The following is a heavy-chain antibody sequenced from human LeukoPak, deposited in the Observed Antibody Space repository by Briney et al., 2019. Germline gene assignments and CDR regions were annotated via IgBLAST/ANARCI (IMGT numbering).Heavy chain of an antibody. J-gene: IGHJ4*02. V-gene: IGHV4-34*01. D-gene: IGHD5-18*01. CDR3: ARVSGYGPEIYFDY. CDR2: IYYSGST. CDR1: GGSFSGYY. Sequence: SETLSLTCAVYGGSFSGYYWSWIRQPPGKGLEWIGSIYYSGSTYYNPSLKSRVTISVDTSKNQFSLKLSSVTAADTAVYYCARVSGYGPEIYFDYWGQGTLVTVSS.